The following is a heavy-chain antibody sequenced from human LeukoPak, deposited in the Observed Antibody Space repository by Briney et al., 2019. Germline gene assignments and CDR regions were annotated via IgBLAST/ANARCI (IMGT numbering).Heavy chain of an antibody. CDR2: INPNSGDT. D-gene: IGHD6-19*01. CDR1: GYTFTGYY. Sequence: VASVKVSCKASGYTFTGYYMHWVRQAPGQGLEWMGRINPNSGDTNYAQKFQGRVTMTRDTAISTAYMELSRLRSDDTAVYYCARDWQWPEGDYWGQGTLVTVSS. V-gene: IGHV1-2*06. J-gene: IGHJ4*02. CDR3: ARDWQWPEGDY.